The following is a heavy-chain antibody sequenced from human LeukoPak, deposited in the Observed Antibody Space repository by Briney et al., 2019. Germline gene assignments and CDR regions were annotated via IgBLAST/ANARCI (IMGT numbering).Heavy chain of an antibody. CDR2: VTQDGSEN. CDR1: GFTFSDFW. J-gene: IGHJ5*02. D-gene: IGHD7-27*01. Sequence: GGSLRLSCAASGFTFSDFWVCWVRQAPGKGVEWVASVTQDGSENHYVDSAKGRFTISRDNAKNSLYLQMSSLRAEDTAVYWCRRGHWDDHAWGQGTLVTVSS. V-gene: IGHV3-7*01. CDR3: RRGHWDDHA.